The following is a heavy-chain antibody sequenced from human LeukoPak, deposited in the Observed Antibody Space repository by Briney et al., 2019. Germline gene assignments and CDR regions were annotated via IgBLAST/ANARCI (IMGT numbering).Heavy chain of an antibody. CDR1: GGSINGYY. V-gene: IGHV4-59*01. Sequence: PSETLSLTCTVSGGSINGYYWTWIRQPPGKGLEWIGYISDSGSTNYNPSLKSRVTMSVDSSNTEFSLRLNSVTAADTALYYCARVFRGAVTSNWFHPWGQGTLVTVSS. J-gene: IGHJ5*02. CDR2: ISDSGST. D-gene: IGHD4-17*01. CDR3: ARVFRGAVTSNWFHP.